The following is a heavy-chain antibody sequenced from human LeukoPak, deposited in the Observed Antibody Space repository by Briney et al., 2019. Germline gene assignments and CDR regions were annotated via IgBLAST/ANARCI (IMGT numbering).Heavy chain of an antibody. D-gene: IGHD1-14*01. Sequence: GQSLPISSKASGYTFTSYWIGWVRQMPGKGLEWMGIIYPGDSDTRYSPSFQGQVTISADKSISTTYLQWSSLKASDTAMYYCARPDSDHSPFDYWGQGTLVTVSS. V-gene: IGHV5-51*01. CDR3: ARPDSDHSPFDY. CDR2: IYPGDSDT. J-gene: IGHJ4*02. CDR1: GYTFTSYW.